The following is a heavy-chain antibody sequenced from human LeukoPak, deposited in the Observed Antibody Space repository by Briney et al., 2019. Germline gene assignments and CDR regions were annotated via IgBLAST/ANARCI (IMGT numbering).Heavy chain of an antibody. D-gene: IGHD3-10*01. Sequence: GESLKISCKGSGYSFANYWIGWVRQMPGKGLEWMGVINPGDSETRYSPSFQGQVTISADKSISTAYLQWSSLKASDTAMYYCARQAGGSGSYYNMDVWGKGTTVTVSS. V-gene: IGHV5-51*01. CDR3: ARQAGGSGSYYNMDV. CDR2: INPGDSET. CDR1: GYSFANYW. J-gene: IGHJ6*04.